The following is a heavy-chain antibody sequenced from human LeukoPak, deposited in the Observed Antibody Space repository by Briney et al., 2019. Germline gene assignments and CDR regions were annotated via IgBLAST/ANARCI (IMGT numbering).Heavy chain of an antibody. D-gene: IGHD3-22*01. J-gene: IGHJ4*02. CDR3: ARVHYYDSSGYSPLNY. CDR1: GYTFTGYY. CDR2: INPNSGGT. V-gene: IGHV1-2*02. Sequence: ASVKVSCKASGYTFTGYYMHWVRQAPGQGLEWMGWINPNSGGTNYAQKFQGRVTMTRDTSISTAYMELSRLRSDDTAVYYCARVHYYDSSGYSPLNYWGQGTLVTVSS.